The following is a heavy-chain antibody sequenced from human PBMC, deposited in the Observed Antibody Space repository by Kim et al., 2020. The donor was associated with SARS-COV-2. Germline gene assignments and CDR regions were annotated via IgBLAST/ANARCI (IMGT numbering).Heavy chain of an antibody. CDR2: FDPEDGET. CDR1: GYTLTELS. CDR3: ATVDGFYDFWSGHYGMDV. Sequence: ASVKVSCKVSGYTLTELSMHWVRQAPGKGLEWMGGFDPEDGETIYAQKFQGRVTMTEDTSTDTAYMELSSLRSEDTAVYYCATVDGFYDFWSGHYGMDVWGQGTTVTVSS. D-gene: IGHD3-3*01. V-gene: IGHV1-24*01. J-gene: IGHJ6*02.